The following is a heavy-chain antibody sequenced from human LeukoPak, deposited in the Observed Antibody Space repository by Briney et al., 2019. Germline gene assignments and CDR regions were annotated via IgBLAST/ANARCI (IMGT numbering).Heavy chain of an antibody. CDR3: ARDYCSTTSCLDY. Sequence: GGALSLSCAASGFSFSDHGMHWVRQAPSKGLEWVAVIWYDGSKKYFADPVKGRFTISRDDSKNTLYLQMNSLRAEDTAVYYCARDYCSTTSCLDYGGQGTLVTVSS. CDR2: IWYDGSKK. J-gene: IGHJ4*02. CDR1: GFSFSDHG. V-gene: IGHV3-33*01. D-gene: IGHD2-2*01.